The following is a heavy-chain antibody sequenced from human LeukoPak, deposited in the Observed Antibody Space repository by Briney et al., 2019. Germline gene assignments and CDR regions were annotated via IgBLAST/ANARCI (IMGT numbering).Heavy chain of an antibody. Sequence: KPSETLSLTCTASGASVRRYYSSWIRQAPGKGLEWIGYSHYSGSANFNPSLKSRVSISVDTSKNQFSLNLRSLTAADTAVYYCAGGGYCSSASCHAPLFDWWGPGILVTVSS. D-gene: IGHD2-2*01. V-gene: IGHV4-59*02. CDR1: GASVRRYY. CDR3: AGGGYCSSASCHAPLFDW. CDR2: SHYSGSA. J-gene: IGHJ4*02.